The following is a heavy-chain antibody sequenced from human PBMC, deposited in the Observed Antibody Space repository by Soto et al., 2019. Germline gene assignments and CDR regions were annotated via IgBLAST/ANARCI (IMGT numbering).Heavy chain of an antibody. CDR2: ISGSGGST. V-gene: IGHV3-23*01. CDR1: GFTFSSYA. D-gene: IGHD3-10*01. J-gene: IGHJ4*02. CDR3: ANLGIPARVRGGAFDY. Sequence: PGGSLRLSCAASGFTFSSYAMSWVRQAPGKGLEWVSAISGSGGSTYYADSVKGRFTISRDNSKNTLYLQMNSLRAEDTAVYYFANLGIPARVRGGAFDYWGRGSLVTISS.